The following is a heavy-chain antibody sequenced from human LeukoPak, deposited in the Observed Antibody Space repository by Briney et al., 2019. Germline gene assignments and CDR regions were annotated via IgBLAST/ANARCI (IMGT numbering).Heavy chain of an antibody. CDR2: IYHSGST. D-gene: IGHD2-2*02. CDR3: ASHIVVVPAAISRGENWFDP. J-gene: IGHJ5*02. V-gene: IGHV4-39*07. Sequence: MSSETLSLSCTVSGGSISSGGYYWSWIRQHPGKGLAWIGSIYHSGSTYYNPSLKSRVTISVDTSKNQFSLKLSSVTAADTAVYYCASHIVVVPAAISRGENWFDPWGQGTLVTVSS. CDR1: GGSISSGGYY.